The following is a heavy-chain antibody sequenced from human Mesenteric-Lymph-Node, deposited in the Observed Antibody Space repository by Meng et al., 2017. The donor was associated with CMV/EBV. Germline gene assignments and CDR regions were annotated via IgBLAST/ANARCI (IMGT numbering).Heavy chain of an antibody. CDR2: IRYDGSEK. CDR1: GFTFNSYG. Sequence: LTGAASGFTFNSYGIHWVRLAPGKGLDWVAFIRYDGSEKYYADSVKGRFTISRDDSKDTLYLQMNSLRPDDTAVYFCARDLPAAIRGFRKYFYYVMDVWGQGTTVTVSS. CDR3: ARDLPAAIRGFRKYFYYVMDV. D-gene: IGHD2-2*01. J-gene: IGHJ6*02. V-gene: IGHV3-30*02.